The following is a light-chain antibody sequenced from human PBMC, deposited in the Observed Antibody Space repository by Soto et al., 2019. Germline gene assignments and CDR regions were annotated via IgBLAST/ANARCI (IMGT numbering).Light chain of an antibody. CDR2: GTS. J-gene: IGKJ2*01. Sequence: VLTQSPGTLSLSAGDRATLSCRASQSVSSSSFAWYQQKPGQAPRLFIFGTSARATGIPDRFSGSGSGKDVTLTIARLEPEDFAVYYCQQYGNSRFTFGRGTKLEIK. V-gene: IGKV3-20*01. CDR3: QQYGNSRFT. CDR1: QSVSSSS.